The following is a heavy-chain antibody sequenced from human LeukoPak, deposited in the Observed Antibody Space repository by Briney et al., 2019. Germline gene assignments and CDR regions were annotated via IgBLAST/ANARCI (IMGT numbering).Heavy chain of an antibody. Sequence: SLKVSCKASGDTFTSYDINWVRQATGQGLEWMGEIIPIFGTANYAQKFQGRVTITADKSTSTAYTELSSLRSEDTAVYYCAREPEGIVVGNAFDIWGQGTMVTVSS. D-gene: IGHD3-22*01. CDR2: IIPIFGTA. CDR3: AREPEGIVVGNAFDI. V-gene: IGHV1-69*06. J-gene: IGHJ3*02. CDR1: GDTFTSYD.